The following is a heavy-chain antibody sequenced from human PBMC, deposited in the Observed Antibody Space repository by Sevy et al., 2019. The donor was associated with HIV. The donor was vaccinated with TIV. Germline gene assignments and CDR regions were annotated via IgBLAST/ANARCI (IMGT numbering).Heavy chain of an antibody. J-gene: IGHJ4*02. D-gene: IGHD3-22*01. CDR2: VYHTGST. V-gene: IGHV4-61*01. CDR1: GVSVSSDTYY. CDR3: AREPYFFDKSGYYWDY. Sequence: SETLSLTCAVSGVSVSSDTYYWRWIRQPPGKGLEWIGYVYHTGSTNYTPSFKSRVTISVDTSKNQFSLRLFSVAAADTAVYYCAREPYFFDKSGYYWDYWGQGALVTVSS.